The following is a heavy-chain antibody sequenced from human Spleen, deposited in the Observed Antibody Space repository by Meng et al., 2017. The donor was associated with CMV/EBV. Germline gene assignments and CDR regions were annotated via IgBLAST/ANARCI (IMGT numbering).Heavy chain of an antibody. CDR2: INPNSGGT. CDR1: GYTFTGYY. V-gene: IGHV1-2*02. J-gene: IGHJ5*02. Sequence: ASVKVSCKASGYTFTGYYMHWVRQAPGQGLEWMGWINPNSGGTNYAQKFQGRLTMTRDTSISAAYMELNRLTSDDTAVYYCARGGWGRTYGPVDTWGQGTLVTVSS. CDR3: ARGGWGRTYGPVDT. D-gene: IGHD2-21*02.